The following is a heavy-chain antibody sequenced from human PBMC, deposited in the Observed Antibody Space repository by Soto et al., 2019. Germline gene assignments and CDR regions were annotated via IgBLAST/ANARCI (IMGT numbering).Heavy chain of an antibody. J-gene: IGHJ5*02. D-gene: IGHD5-18*01. CDR3: ARDGHSRGYNWLDP. CDR1: GSIFTTYD. Sequence: ASLKVSCNTSGSIFTTYDFTCVRHSPGQGLEWMGWISTYNGNTNYAQKVQGRVTMTTDTSTSTAYMELRSLRSDDTAVYYCARDGHSRGYNWLDPWGQGTLVTVPQ. V-gene: IGHV1-18*01. CDR2: ISTYNGNT.